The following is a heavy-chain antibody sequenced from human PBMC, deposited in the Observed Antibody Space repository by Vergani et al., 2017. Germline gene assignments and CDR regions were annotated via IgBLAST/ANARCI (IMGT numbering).Heavy chain of an antibody. V-gene: IGHV3-23*04. J-gene: IGHJ4*01. CDR1: GFTFSTYA. D-gene: IGHD2/OR15-2a*01. CDR2: ISSDGGST. Sequence: VQLVESGGGVVQPGRSLRLSCAASGFTFSTYAMTWVRQAPGKGLEWVSTISSDGGSTYYADSVKGRFTISRDNSKNTVFLQMHSLRAEDTAIYYCVKEKIDLGSYFFDSWGHGILVTVSS. CDR3: VKEKIDLGSYFFDS.